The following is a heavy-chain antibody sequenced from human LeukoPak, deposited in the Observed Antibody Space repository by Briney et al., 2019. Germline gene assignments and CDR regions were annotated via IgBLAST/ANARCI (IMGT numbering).Heavy chain of an antibody. J-gene: IGHJ6*03. CDR3: AKVVVSARNIYTDSYYYMDV. D-gene: IGHD1-14*01. Sequence: DSVKGRFTISRDNAENSVYLQMNNLRAEDTAVYYCAKVVVSARNIYTDSYYYMDVWSKGTTVTVSS. V-gene: IGHV3-21*06.